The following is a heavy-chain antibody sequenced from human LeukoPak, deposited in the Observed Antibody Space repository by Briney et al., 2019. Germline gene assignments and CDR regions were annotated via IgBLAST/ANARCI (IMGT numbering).Heavy chain of an antibody. CDR3: ARHGRRYVAATDY. CDR2: IYYSGST. J-gene: IGHJ4*02. D-gene: IGHD2-15*01. V-gene: IGHV4-59*08. CDR1: DGSISSYY. Sequence: PSETLSLTCTVSDGSISSYYWSWIRQPPGKGLEWIGYIYYSGSTNYNPSLKSRVTISVDTSKNQFSLKLSSVTAADTAVYYCARHGRRYVAATDYWGQGTLVTVSS.